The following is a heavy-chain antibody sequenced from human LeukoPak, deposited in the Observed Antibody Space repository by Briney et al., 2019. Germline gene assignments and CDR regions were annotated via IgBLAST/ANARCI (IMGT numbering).Heavy chain of an antibody. D-gene: IGHD3-10*01. CDR3: VRSSIRGVIISHFDY. CDR1: GFTFSFYA. V-gene: IGHV3-64D*06. CDR2: ISSNGGST. J-gene: IGHJ4*02. Sequence: GGSLRLSCSASGFTFSFYAMHWVRQAPGKGLEYVSAISSNGGSTYYADSVKGRFTISRDNSKNTLYLQTDSLRAEDTAVYYCVRSSIRGVIISHFDYWGQGTLVTVSS.